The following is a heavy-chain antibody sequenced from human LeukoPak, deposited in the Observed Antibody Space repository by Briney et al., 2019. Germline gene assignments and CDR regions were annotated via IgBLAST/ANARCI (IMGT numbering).Heavy chain of an antibody. CDR2: IKQDGSEK. V-gene: IGHV3-7*03. J-gene: IGHJ4*02. D-gene: IGHD5-18*01. CDR1: GFTFSGFW. Sequence: PGGSLRLSCVASGFTFSGFWMTWVRQAPGKGLEWVANIKQDGSEKYYVDSVKGRFAISRDNSKNTLYLQMNSLRAEDTAVYYCAKDQGIQLWLNDYWGQGTLVTVSS. CDR3: AKDQGIQLWLNDY.